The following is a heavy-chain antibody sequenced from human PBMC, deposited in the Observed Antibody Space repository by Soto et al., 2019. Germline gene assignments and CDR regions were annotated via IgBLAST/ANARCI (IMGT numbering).Heavy chain of an antibody. V-gene: IGHV2-5*01. D-gene: IGHD6-19*01. J-gene: IGHJ4*02. Sequence: QITLKESGPPLLKPTQPLTLTCTFPGFSLSSNAVGVNWIRQPPGKALEWLALIYWNDDNHYSPSLWSRLTNTKDTSKNQVVLTMTNVDPVDTATYYCAHGSGWLSDYWGQGTLVTVSS. CDR2: IYWNDDN. CDR3: AHGSGWLSDY. CDR1: GFSLSSNAVG.